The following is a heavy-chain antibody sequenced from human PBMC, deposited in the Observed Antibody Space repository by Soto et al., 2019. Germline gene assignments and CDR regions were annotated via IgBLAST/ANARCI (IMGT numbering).Heavy chain of an antibody. V-gene: IGHV3-66*01. CDR3: AREGSYPY. D-gene: IGHD1-26*01. J-gene: IGHJ4*02. CDR2: IYSGGST. Sequence: RSWVRQAPGKGLEWVSVIYSGGSTYYADSVKGRFTISRDNSKNTLYLQMNSLRAEDTAVYYCAREGSYPYWGEGTLVTGSS.